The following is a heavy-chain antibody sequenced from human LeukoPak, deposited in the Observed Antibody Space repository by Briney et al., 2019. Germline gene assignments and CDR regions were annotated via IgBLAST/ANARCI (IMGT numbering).Heavy chain of an antibody. D-gene: IGHD6-19*01. V-gene: IGHV3-23*01. Sequence: GGSLRLSCAASGFTFSNYAVNWVRRAPGKGLEWVSAISGSGGSTYYADSVKGRFTISRDNSKNTLYLQMNSLRAEDTAVYYCANFGIAVAGSWGQGTLVTVSS. CDR3: ANFGIAVAGS. CDR1: GFTFSNYA. J-gene: IGHJ5*02. CDR2: ISGSGGST.